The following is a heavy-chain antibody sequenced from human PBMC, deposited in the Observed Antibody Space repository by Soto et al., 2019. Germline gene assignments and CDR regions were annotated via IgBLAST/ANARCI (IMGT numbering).Heavy chain of an antibody. CDR2: ISAYNGNT. CDR1: GYTFTSYG. V-gene: IGHV1-18*01. CDR3: AREQWLVNYYYYYGMDV. D-gene: IGHD6-19*01. J-gene: IGHJ6*02. Sequence: ASVKVSCKASGYTFTSYGISWVRQAPGQGLEWMGRISAYNGNTNYAQKLQGRVTMTTDTSTSTAYMELRSLRSDDTAVYYCAREQWLVNYYYYYGMDVWGQGTTVTVS.